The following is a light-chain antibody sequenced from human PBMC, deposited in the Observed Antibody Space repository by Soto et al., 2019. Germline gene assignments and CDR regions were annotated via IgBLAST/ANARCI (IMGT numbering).Light chain of an antibody. J-gene: IGKJ2*01. CDR2: DSS. Sequence: DIVLIQSPATLSVSPGERVTLTCGASQGVGSGLAWYQHVPGQAPRLLIYDSSTSATGIPARFMGSGSGTQIKLTITSRQSEDFAVYYCQQYKNRRSTYTFCQWTRLQIK. CDR1: QGVGSG. CDR3: QQYKNRRSTYT. V-gene: IGKV3-15*01.